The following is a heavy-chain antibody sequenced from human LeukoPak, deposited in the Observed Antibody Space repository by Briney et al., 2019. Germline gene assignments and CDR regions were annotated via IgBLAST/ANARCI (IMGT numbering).Heavy chain of an antibody. D-gene: IGHD2-15*01. V-gene: IGHV3-23*01. CDR2: ISGSGGST. CDR3: AKLPYCSGGSCLNWFDP. Sequence: GGSLRLSRAASGFTFSSYAMSWVRQAPGKGLEWVSAISGSGGSTYYADSVKGRFTISRDNSKNTLYLQMNSLRAEDTAVYYCAKLPYCSGGSCLNWFDPWGQGTLVTVSS. J-gene: IGHJ5*02. CDR1: GFTFSSYA.